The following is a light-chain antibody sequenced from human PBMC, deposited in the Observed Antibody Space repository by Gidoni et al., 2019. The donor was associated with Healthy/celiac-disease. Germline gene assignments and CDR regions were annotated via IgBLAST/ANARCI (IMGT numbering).Light chain of an antibody. CDR3: AAWDDSLSGPV. V-gene: IGLV1-47*01. J-gene: IGLJ2*01. Sequence: QSVLTQPPSASGTPGQRVTISCSGSSSNIGSNYVYWYQQLPGTAPKLPIYRNNQRPSGVPDRFSGSKSGTSASLAISGLRSEDEADYYCAAWDDSLSGPVFGGGTKLTV. CDR2: RNN. CDR1: SSNIGSNY.